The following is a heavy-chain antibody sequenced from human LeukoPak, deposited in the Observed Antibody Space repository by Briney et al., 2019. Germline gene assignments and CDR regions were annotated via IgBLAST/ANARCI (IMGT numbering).Heavy chain of an antibody. CDR2: IYSGGST. J-gene: IGHJ6*02. CDR3: ARDVLAVAGTIYYGMDV. CDR1: GFTVSSNY. V-gene: IGHV3-66*01. D-gene: IGHD6-19*01. Sequence: PGGSLRLSCAASGFTVSSNYMSWVRQAPGNGLEWVSVIYSGGSTYYADSVKGRFTISRDNSKNTLYLQMNSLRAEDTAVYYCARDVLAVAGTIYYGMDVWGQGTTVTVSS.